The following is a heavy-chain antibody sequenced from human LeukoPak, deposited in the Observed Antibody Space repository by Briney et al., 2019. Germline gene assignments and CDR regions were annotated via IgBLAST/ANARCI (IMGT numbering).Heavy chain of an antibody. V-gene: IGHV1-69*13. CDR1: GGTFSSYA. J-gene: IGHJ4*02. CDR2: IIPIFGTA. D-gene: IGHD2-2*01. CDR3: ATSPNLGYCSSTSCYAAEFDY. Sequence: SVKVSCKASGGTFSSYAISWVRQAPGQGLEWMGGIIPIFGTANYAQKFQDRVTITADESTSTAYMELSSLRSEDTAVYYCATSPNLGYCSSTSCYAAEFDYWGQGTLVTVSS.